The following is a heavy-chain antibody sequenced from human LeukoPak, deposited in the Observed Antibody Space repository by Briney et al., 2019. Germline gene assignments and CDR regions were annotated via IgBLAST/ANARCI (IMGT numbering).Heavy chain of an antibody. CDR1: GFTFSSYW. Sequence: GGSLRLSCAASGFTFSSYWMSWVRQAPGKGLEWVANIKQDGSEKYYVDSVKGRFTISRDNAKNSLYLQMNSLRAEDTAVYYCARDLTVVVPAANAFDIWGQGTMVAVSS. CDR3: ARDLTVVVPAANAFDI. CDR2: IKQDGSEK. V-gene: IGHV3-7*01. D-gene: IGHD2-2*01. J-gene: IGHJ3*02.